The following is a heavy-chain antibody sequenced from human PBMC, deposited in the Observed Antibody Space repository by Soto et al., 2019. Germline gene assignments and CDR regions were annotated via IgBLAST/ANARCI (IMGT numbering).Heavy chain of an antibody. CDR1: GYTFTSYG. J-gene: IGHJ6*02. V-gene: IGHV1-18*01. CDR3: ARGDYYDSSGYYSPYYYYGMDV. CDR2: ISAYNGNT. Sequence: ASVKVSCKASGYTFTSYGISWVRQAPGQGLEWMGWISAYNGNTNYAQKLQGRVTMTTDTSTSTAYMDLSSLRSEDTAVYYCARGDYYDSSGYYSPYYYYGMDVWGQGTTVTVSS. D-gene: IGHD3-22*01.